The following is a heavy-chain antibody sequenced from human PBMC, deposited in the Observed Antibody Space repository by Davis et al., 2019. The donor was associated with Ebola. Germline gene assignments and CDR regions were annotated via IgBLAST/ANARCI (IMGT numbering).Heavy chain of an antibody. V-gene: IGHV3-15*01. D-gene: IGHD5-18*01. J-gene: IGHJ6*02. CDR1: GFTYTYAW. Sequence: GESLKISCVASGFTYTYAWMSWVRQAPGKGLEWVGRSKSKASGGTTDYAAPVKGRFTISRDDSKNTVFLQMNSLKTEDSAVYYCLWLQDFYYGLAVWGQGTTVTVSS. CDR3: LWLQDFYYGLAV. CDR2: SKSKASGGTT.